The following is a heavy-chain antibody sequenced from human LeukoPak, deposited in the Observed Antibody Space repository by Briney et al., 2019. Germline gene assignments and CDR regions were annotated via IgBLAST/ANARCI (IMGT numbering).Heavy chain of an antibody. CDR2: INHSGST. J-gene: IGHJ5*02. V-gene: IGHV4-34*01. D-gene: IGHD3-10*01. Sequence: SETLSLTCTVSGGSISSYYWSWIRQPPGKGLEWIGEINHSGSTNYNPSLKSRVTISVDTSKNQFSLKLSSVTAADTAVYYCAKNYYGSGSYEAWGQGTLVTVSS. CDR3: AKNYYGSGSYEA. CDR1: GGSISSYY.